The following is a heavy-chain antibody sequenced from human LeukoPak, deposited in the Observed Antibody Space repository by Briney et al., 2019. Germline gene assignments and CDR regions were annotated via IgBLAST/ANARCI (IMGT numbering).Heavy chain of an antibody. D-gene: IGHD3-22*01. V-gene: IGHV1-18*01. CDR1: GYTFTSYG. CDR3: ARAFYDSSGRYYYYYMDV. Sequence: ASVKVSCKASGYTFTSYGISWVRQAPGQGLEWMGWISAYNGNTNYAQKLQGRVTMTTDTSTSTAYMELRSLRSDDTAVYYCARAFYDSSGRYYYYYMDVWGKGTTVTVSS. CDR2: ISAYNGNT. J-gene: IGHJ6*03.